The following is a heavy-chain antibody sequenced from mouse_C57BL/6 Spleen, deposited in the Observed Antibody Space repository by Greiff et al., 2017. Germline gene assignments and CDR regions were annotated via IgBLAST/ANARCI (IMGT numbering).Heavy chain of an antibody. CDR2: INYDGSST. CDR3: AREASYGSSLDY. J-gene: IGHJ2*01. Sequence: DVKLVESEGGLVQPGSSMKLSCTASGFTFSDYYMAWVRQVPEKGLEWVANINYDGSSTYYLDSLKSRFIISRDNAKNILYLQMSSLKSEDTATYYCAREASYGSSLDYWGQGTTLTVSS. D-gene: IGHD1-1*01. V-gene: IGHV5-16*01. CDR1: GFTFSDYY.